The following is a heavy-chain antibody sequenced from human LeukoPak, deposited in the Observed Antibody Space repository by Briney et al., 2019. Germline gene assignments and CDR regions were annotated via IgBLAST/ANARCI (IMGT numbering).Heavy chain of an antibody. J-gene: IGHJ6*02. D-gene: IGHD2-15*01. CDR1: GGSIRSDDYY. V-gene: IGHV4-30-4*01. CDR2: IFYTGNT. CDR3: ATVVVVAATNYYYATDV. Sequence: SETLSLTCTVSGGSIRSDDYYWSWIRQPPGKGLEWIGHIFYTGNTHYNPSLQSRVTFSVDTSKNQFSLKLSSVTAADTAVYFCATVVVVAATNYYYATDVWGQGTTVTVSS.